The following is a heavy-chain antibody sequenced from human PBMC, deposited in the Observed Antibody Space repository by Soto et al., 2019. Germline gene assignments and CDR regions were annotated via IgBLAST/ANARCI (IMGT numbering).Heavy chain of an antibody. V-gene: IGHV4-34*01. CDR3: ARDGSGSYYINWFDP. Sequence: KSSETLSLTCAVYGGSFSGYYWSWIRQPPGKGLEWIGEINHSGSTNYNPSLKSRVTISVDTSKNQFSLKLSSVTAADTAVYYCARDGSGSYYINWFDPWGQGTLVTVSS. D-gene: IGHD3-10*01. CDR2: INHSGST. CDR1: GGSFSGYY. J-gene: IGHJ5*02.